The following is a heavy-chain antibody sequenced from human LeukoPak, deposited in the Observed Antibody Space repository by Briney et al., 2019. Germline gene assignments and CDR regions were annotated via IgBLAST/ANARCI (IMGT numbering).Heavy chain of an antibody. CDR3: ARERIDSFDS. Sequence: SQTLSLTCAISGDTVSSTSGAWNWIRQSPSRGLEWLGRTYYRSKWFNDYAVSVKSRVTFNPDRSKNQVSLQLNSVTPEDTAVYYCARERIDSFDSWGQGTLVTVSS. V-gene: IGHV6-1*01. CDR1: GDTVSSTSGA. CDR2: TYYRSKWFN. J-gene: IGHJ5*01. D-gene: IGHD3-16*02.